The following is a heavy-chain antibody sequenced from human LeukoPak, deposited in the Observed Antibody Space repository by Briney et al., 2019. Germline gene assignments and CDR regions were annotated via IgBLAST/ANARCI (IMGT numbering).Heavy chain of an antibody. J-gene: IGHJ4*02. D-gene: IGHD2-2*01. V-gene: IGHV1-69*06. CDR3: VRDRTKYCSSTSCPLDY. CDR2: IIPKAATP. Sequence: SVKVSCKASGGTFTSYAISWVRQAPGEGLEWMGGIIPKAATPNYSQKFQGRVTISADKSTSTAYMELSSLRSEDTAVYYCVRDRTKYCSSTSCPLDYWGQGTLVTVSS. CDR1: GGTFTSYA.